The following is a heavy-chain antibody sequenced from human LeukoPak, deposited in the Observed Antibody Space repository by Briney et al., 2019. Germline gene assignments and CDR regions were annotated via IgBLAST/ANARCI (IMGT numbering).Heavy chain of an antibody. J-gene: IGHJ6*02. CDR3: ARDRPRWAMDV. V-gene: IGHV3-53*05. CDR1: GFTVSSTY. CDR2: IYSGGKV. Sequence: GGSLRLSCAASGFTVSSTYMSWVRQAPGKGLEWVSVIYSGGKVYYIDSVKGRFTISRDNSKNTLYLQMNSLRAEDTAVYYCARDRPRWAMDVWGQGTTVTVSS. D-gene: IGHD5-24*01.